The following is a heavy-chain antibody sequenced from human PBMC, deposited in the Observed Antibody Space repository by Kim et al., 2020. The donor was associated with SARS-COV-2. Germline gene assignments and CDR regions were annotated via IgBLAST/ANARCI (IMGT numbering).Heavy chain of an antibody. J-gene: IGHJ6*02. CDR3: ARGSWLYYGMDV. Sequence: SETLSLTCAVYGGSFSGYYWSWIRQPPGKGLEWIGEINHSGSTNYNPSLKSRVTISVDTSKNQFSLKLSSVTAADTAVYYCARGSWLYYGMDVWGQGTTVTVSS. V-gene: IGHV4-34*01. D-gene: IGHD5-12*01. CDR2: INHSGST. CDR1: GGSFSGYY.